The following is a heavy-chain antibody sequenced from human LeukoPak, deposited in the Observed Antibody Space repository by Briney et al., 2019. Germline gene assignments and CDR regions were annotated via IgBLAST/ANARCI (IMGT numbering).Heavy chain of an antibody. Sequence: GGSLRLSCAASGFTFSSYTMDWVRQAPGKGLEWLSSISRSSSHRYYADSVKGRFTISRDNARNSVDLHLKSLRAEDTAVYYCATLMVGPTDPHDYWGQGTQVSVSS. CDR3: ATLMVGPTDPHDY. J-gene: IGHJ4*02. CDR1: GFTFSSYT. V-gene: IGHV3-21*01. CDR2: ISRSSSHR. D-gene: IGHD1-26*01.